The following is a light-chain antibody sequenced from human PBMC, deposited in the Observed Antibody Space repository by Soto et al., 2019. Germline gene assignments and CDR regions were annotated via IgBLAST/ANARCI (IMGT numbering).Light chain of an antibody. CDR3: QSYDTSLSSVL. CDR1: SSNIGAGYD. Sequence: QSVLTQPPSVSGAPGQKVTISCTGSSSNIGAGYDVHWYQQLPGTAPKLLIFGDTNRPSGVPDRYSGSKSGTSASLAITGLQAEDEAYYYCQSYDTSLSSVLFGGGTKLTVL. J-gene: IGLJ2*01. CDR2: GDT. V-gene: IGLV1-40*01.